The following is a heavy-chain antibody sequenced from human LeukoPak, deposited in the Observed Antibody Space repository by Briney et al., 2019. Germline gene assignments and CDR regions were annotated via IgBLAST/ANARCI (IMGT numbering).Heavy chain of an antibody. Sequence: GGTLRLSCAASGFTFSSYGMHWVRQAPGKGLEWVAVISYGGSNKYYADSVKGRFTISRDNSKNTLYLQMNSLRAEDTAVYYCARDSGVDYGDYLLNYYFDYWGQGTLVTVSS. CDR2: ISYGGSNK. J-gene: IGHJ4*02. CDR1: GFTFSSYG. CDR3: ARDSGVDYGDYLLNYYFDY. D-gene: IGHD4-17*01. V-gene: IGHV3-30*19.